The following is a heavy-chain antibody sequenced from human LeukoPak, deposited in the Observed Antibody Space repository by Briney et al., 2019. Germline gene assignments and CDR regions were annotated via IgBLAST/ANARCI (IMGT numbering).Heavy chain of an antibody. J-gene: IGHJ3*02. D-gene: IGHD3-22*01. Sequence: ASVKVSCKASGYTFTSYNMHWVRQAPGQGLEWMGLINTSGGSTSYAQKFQGRGTMTRDTATSTVYMELSSLRSEDTAVYYCARPISNYYYDSSGYDGRDDAFDIWGQGTMVTVSS. V-gene: IGHV1-46*01. CDR3: ARPISNYYYDSSGYDGRDDAFDI. CDR2: INTSGGST. CDR1: GYTFTSYN.